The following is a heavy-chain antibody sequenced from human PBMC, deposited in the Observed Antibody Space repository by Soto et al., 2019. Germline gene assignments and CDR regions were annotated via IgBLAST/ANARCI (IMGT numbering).Heavy chain of an antibody. D-gene: IGHD3-9*01. J-gene: IGHJ4*02. CDR2: ISGGGGST. Sequence: GGSLRLSCAASGFSFGGYAVTWVRRAPGKGLEWVSAISGGGGSTYYADSVKGRFTISRDNSKNTVYLQMNSLRAGDTALYYCAKTESFNGYYNAFDHWGQGARVTVSS. V-gene: IGHV3-23*01. CDR1: GFSFGGYA. CDR3: AKTESFNGYYNAFDH.